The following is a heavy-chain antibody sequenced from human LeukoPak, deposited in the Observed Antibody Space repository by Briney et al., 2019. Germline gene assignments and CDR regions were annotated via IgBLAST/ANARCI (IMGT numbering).Heavy chain of an antibody. V-gene: IGHV3-7*03. CDR3: AKIYFGESSYFDY. J-gene: IGHJ4*02. D-gene: IGHD3-10*01. CDR1: GFTFSSYW. CDR2: IKQDGSEK. Sequence: GGSLRLSCAASGFTFSSYWMSWVRQAPGKGLEWVANIKQDGSEKYYVDSVKGRFTISRDNAKNSLYLQMNSLRAEDTAVYYCAKIYFGESSYFDYWGQGTLVTVSS.